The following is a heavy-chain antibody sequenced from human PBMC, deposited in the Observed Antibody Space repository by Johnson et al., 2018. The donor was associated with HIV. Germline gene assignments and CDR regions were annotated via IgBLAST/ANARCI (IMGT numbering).Heavy chain of an antibody. Sequence: QVQLVESGGGVVQPGGSLRLSCVASGFAFSSYGMHWVRQAPGKGLEWVSFIRYDGGNKSYGDSVKGRFTISRDHSKNTLYVQMISRRAEDTAVYYCAKERSTYYNFWSGSAGNDAFDIWGQGTMVTVSS. D-gene: IGHD3-3*01. CDR2: IRYDGGNK. V-gene: IGHV3-30*02. CDR1: GFAFSSYG. CDR3: AKERSTYYNFWSGSAGNDAFDI. J-gene: IGHJ3*02.